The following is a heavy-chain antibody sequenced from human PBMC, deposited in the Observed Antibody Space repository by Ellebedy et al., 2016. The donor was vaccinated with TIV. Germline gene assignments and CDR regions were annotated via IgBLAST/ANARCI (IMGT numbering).Heavy chain of an antibody. CDR1: GYTFTGYY. D-gene: IGHD6-6*01. CDR3: ARRSSSSVEAYYFDY. V-gene: IGHV1-18*04. Sequence: ASVKVSCXASGYTFTGYYMHWVRQAPGQGLEWMGWISAYNGNTNYAQKLQGRVTMTTDTSTSTAYMELRSLRSDDTAVYYCARRSSSSVEAYYFDYWGQGTLVTVSS. CDR2: ISAYNGNT. J-gene: IGHJ4*02.